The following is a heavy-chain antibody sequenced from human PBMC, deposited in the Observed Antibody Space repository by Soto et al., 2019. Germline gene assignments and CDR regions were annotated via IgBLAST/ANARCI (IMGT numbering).Heavy chain of an antibody. CDR3: TRGRQYYQYAMAV. Sequence: QVQVVQSGAEVKKPGASVKISCKASGYTFTDYYIHWVRQAPGQGLEWMGRINPNSGSTTKAQKFQGRITMTGDTSTSTAYMEVSSLRPEDTAVYYCTRGRQYYQYAMAVWGQGTTVTVSS. V-gene: IGHV1-46*03. J-gene: IGHJ6*02. CDR1: GYTFTDYY. CDR2: INPNSGST.